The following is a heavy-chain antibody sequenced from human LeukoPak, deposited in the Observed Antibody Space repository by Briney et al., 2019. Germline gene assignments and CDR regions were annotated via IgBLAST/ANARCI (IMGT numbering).Heavy chain of an antibody. CDR3: ATVASYWYFDL. Sequence: GGSLRLSCAASGFTFSSYAMSWVRQAPGKGLEWVSAISVSGDTTYYADSAKGRFTISRDNSKNTLYLRMSGLRAEDTAVYYCATVASYWYFDLWGRGTLVTVSS. CDR1: GFTFSSYA. V-gene: IGHV3-23*01. J-gene: IGHJ2*01. CDR2: ISVSGDTT.